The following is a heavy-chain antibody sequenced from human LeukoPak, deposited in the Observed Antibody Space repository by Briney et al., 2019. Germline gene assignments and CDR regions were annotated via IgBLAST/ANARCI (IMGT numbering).Heavy chain of an antibody. CDR3: ASRNWGSAVFDY. Sequence: KASETLSLTCTVSGGSISSSSYYWGWTRQPPGKGLEWIGSIYYSGSTYYNPSLKSRVTISVDTSKNQFSLKLTSVTAADTAVYYCASRNWGSAVFDYWGQGTLVTVSS. CDR2: IYYSGST. J-gene: IGHJ4*02. CDR1: GGSISSSSYY. V-gene: IGHV4-39*01. D-gene: IGHD7-27*01.